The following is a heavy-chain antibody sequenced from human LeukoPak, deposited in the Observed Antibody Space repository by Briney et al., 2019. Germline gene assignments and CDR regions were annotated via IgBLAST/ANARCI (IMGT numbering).Heavy chain of an antibody. CDR1: GFTFSSYG. CDR2: IWYDGSNK. Sequence: AGGSLRLSCAASGFTFSSYGMHWVRQAPGKGLEWVAVIWYDGSNKYYADSVKGRFTISRDNSKNTLYLQMNILRAEDTAVYYCAKDLGAVAAAAIGYWGQGTLVTVSS. J-gene: IGHJ4*02. CDR3: AKDLGAVAAAAIGY. V-gene: IGHV3-33*06. D-gene: IGHD6-13*01.